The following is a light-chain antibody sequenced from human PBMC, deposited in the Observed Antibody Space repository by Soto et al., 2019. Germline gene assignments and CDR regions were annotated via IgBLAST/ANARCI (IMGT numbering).Light chain of an antibody. CDR3: SSYTSSSNYV. CDR2: EVS. Sequence: QSAPTQPASVSGSPVQSITISCTGTSSDVGGYNYVSWYQQHPGKAPKLMIYEVSNRPSGVSNRFSGSKSGNTASLTISGLQAEDEADYYCSSYTSSSNYVFGTGTKVTVL. V-gene: IGLV2-14*01. CDR1: SSDVGGYNY. J-gene: IGLJ1*01.